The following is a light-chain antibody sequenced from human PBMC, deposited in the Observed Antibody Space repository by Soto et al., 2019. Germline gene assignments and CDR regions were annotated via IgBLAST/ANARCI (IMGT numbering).Light chain of an antibody. V-gene: IGLV4-69*01. CDR3: QTWGTGIVV. CDR2: LNSDGSH. Sequence: QPVLTQSPSASASLGASAKLTCTVSSGHINYAIAWYQQQPEKGPRCLMKLNSDGSHSKGDEMPDRFSGSSSGAERYLTISSLQSEDEADYYCQTWGTGIVVFGGGTKLTVL. CDR1: SGHINYA. J-gene: IGLJ2*01.